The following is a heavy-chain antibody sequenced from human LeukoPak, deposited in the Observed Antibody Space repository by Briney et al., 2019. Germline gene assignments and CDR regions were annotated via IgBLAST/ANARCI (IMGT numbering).Heavy chain of an antibody. V-gene: IGHV5-51*01. CDR2: IYPGDSKT. Sequence: GESLKISCKGSGYIFTNYWIGWVRQMPGKGLEWMGIIYPGDSKTRYSPSFQGQVTTSADKSTSTAYLQWSSLKASDTAMYYCARHEPYYFGSGSHFDYWGQGTLVTVSS. J-gene: IGHJ4*02. CDR3: ARHEPYYFGSGSHFDY. D-gene: IGHD3-10*01. CDR1: GYIFTNYW.